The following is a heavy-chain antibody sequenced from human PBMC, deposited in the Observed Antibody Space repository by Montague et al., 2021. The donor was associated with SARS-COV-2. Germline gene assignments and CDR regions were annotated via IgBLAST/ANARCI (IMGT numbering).Heavy chain of an antibody. CDR3: ARGVQVRLPGDYDYYYYGMDF. J-gene: IGHJ6*02. Sequence: SLRLSCAASGFTFSGYAMHWVRQAPGKGLEWAAVISYDGSNKYYADSVKGRFTISRDNSKNTLYLQMNSLRAEDTAVYYCARGVQVRLPGDYDYYYYGMDFWGQGTTVTVSS. V-gene: IGHV3-30*04. CDR1: GFTFSGYA. D-gene: IGHD3-16*01. CDR2: ISYDGSNK.